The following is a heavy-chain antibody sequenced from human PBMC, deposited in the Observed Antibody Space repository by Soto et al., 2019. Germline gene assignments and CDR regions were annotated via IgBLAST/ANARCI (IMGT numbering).Heavy chain of an antibody. CDR3: ARVSGSSSSSPMGY. CDR1: GGTFSSYA. D-gene: IGHD6-6*01. V-gene: IGHV1-69*12. J-gene: IGHJ4*02. Sequence: QVQLVQSGAEVKKPGSSVKVSCKASGGTFSSYAISWVRQAPGQGLEWMGGIIPIFGTANYAQKFQGRVTITADESTSRAYMELSSLRSEDTAVYYCARVSGSSSSSPMGYWGQGTLVTVSS. CDR2: IIPIFGTA.